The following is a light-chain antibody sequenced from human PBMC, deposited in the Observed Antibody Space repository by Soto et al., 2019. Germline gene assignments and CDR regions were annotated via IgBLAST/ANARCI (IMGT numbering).Light chain of an antibody. CDR3: QSYDSSLSGRVV. CDR1: SSNIGAGYD. J-gene: IGLJ2*01. V-gene: IGLV1-40*01. CDR2: DNN. Sequence: QSVLTQPPSVSGAPGQRVTISCTGSSSNIGAGYDVYWYQQLPGTAPKLLICDNNNRPSGVPDRFSGSKSGTSASLAITGLQAEDEADYFCQSYDSSLSGRVVFGGGTKLTVL.